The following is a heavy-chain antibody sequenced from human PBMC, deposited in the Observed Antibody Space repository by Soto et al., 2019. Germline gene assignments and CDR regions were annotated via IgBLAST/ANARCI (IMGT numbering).Heavy chain of an antibody. V-gene: IGHV3-23*01. CDR3: ARSSLADSATSGVDH. CDR1: GFTFSSYA. Sequence: GGSLRLSCASSGFTFSSYAMSWVRQAPGQGLEWVSSISGSGGGTYYAGSVKGRFAISRDNSKNTLYLQMNSLGAEDTALYYCARSSLADSATSGVDHWGQGTLVTVSS. J-gene: IGHJ5*02. CDR2: ISGSGGGT. D-gene: IGHD5-18*01.